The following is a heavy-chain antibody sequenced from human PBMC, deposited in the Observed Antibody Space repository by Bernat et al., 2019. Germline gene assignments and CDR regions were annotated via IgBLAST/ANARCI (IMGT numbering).Heavy chain of an antibody. Sequence: QVQLVESGGGLVKPGGSLRLSCAASGFTFSDYYMNWIRQAPGKGLEWVSYITSSSSYTNYADSVKGRFTISRDNAKNSLYLQMNSLRPEDTAVYYCARRRGDCSGGSYPFDNWGQGTLVTVSS. J-gene: IGHJ4*02. CDR2: ITSSSSYT. V-gene: IGHV3-11*06. D-gene: IGHD2-15*01. CDR1: GFTFSDYY. CDR3: ARRRGDCSGGSYPFDN.